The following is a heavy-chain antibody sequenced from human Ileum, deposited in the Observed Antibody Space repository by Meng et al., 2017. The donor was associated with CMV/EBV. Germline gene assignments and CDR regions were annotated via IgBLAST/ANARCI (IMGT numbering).Heavy chain of an antibody. CDR3: AKGGASPPGNWFDA. V-gene: IGHV1-3*01. CDR1: CYTFRRHA. CDR2: INAGYGNT. J-gene: IGHJ5*02. Sequence: ASCYTFRRHALHWVRQAPGQRLEWMGWINAGYGNTKYSQNFQDRVTITRDTSASTVYMELSRLRSEDTAVYYCAKGGASPPGNWFDAWGQGTLVTVSS. D-gene: IGHD4/OR15-4a*01.